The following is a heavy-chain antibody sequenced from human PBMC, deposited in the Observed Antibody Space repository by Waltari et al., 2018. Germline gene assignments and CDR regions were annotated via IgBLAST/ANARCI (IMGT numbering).Heavy chain of an antibody. D-gene: IGHD3-3*02. V-gene: IGHV2-5*02. J-gene: IGHJ4*02. CDR2: IYWDDDK. CDR1: GFSLRTSGVS. Sequence: QIPLKESGPPLVKPTQTLTLTCTFSGFSLRTSGVSVGWFRQPPGKALEWLALIYWDDDKRYRPSLRDRLTITKDTSKNQVVLTMTNMDPVDTATYYCAHSGHFWSGFYVDYYFDYWGQGTLVTVSS. CDR3: AHSGHFWSGFYVDYYFDY.